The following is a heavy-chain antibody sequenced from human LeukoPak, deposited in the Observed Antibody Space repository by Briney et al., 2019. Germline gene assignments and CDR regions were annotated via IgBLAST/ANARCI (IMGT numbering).Heavy chain of an antibody. CDR3: ARRVRGSSSKDNWFDP. CDR2: IYYSGST. D-gene: IGHD6-13*01. CDR1: GGSISSYY. J-gene: IGHJ5*02. Sequence: SETLSLTCTISGGSISSYYWSSIRQPPGKGLEWIGYIYYSGSTNYNPSLKSRVTISVDTSKNQFSLKLSSVTAADTAVYYCARRVRGSSSKDNWFDPWGQGTLVTVSS. V-gene: IGHV4-59*08.